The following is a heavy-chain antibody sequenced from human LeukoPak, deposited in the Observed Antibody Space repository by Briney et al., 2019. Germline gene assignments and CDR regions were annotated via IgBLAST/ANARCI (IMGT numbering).Heavy chain of an antibody. Sequence: SETLSLTCAVYGGSFSGYYWSWIRQPPGKGLEWIGEINHSGSTNYNPSLKSRVTISVDTSKNQFSLKLSSVTAADTAVYYCARDAVAAAGPPLGSWFDPWGQGTLVTVSS. J-gene: IGHJ5*02. D-gene: IGHD6-13*01. CDR2: INHSGST. CDR3: ARDAVAAAGPPLGSWFDP. CDR1: GGSFSGYY. V-gene: IGHV4-34*01.